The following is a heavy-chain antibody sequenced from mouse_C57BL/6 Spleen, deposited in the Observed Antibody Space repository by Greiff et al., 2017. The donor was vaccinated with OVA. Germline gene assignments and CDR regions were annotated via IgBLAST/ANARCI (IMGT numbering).Heavy chain of an antibody. J-gene: IGHJ3*01. CDR3: APIIYYDYDGFAY. D-gene: IGHD2-4*01. V-gene: IGHV1-82*01. Sequence: QVQLQQSGPELVKPGASVKISCKASGYAFSSSWMNWVKQRPGKGLEWIGRIYPGDGDTNYNGKFKGKATLTADKSSSTAYMQLSSLTSEYSAVYFCAPIIYYDYDGFAYWGQGTLVTVSA. CDR2: IYPGDGDT. CDR1: GYAFSSSW.